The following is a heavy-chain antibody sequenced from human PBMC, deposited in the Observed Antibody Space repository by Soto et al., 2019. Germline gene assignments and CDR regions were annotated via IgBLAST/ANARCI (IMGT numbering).Heavy chain of an antibody. V-gene: IGHV3-23*01. CDR1: GFTFSNYA. CDR2: IRGSGGST. J-gene: IGHJ6*04. Sequence: GGSLRLSCAASGFTFSNYAMNWVRQAPGKGLEWVSAIRGSGGSTYYADSVKGRFTSSRDNSKNTLYLQMNSLRAEDTAVYYCAKDGRYFVPTGLTCGMDVWGKGTTGTVSS. D-gene: IGHD3-9*01. CDR3: AKDGRYFVPTGLTCGMDV.